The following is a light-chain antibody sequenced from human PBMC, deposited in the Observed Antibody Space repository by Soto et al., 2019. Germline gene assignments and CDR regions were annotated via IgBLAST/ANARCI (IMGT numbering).Light chain of an antibody. CDR2: RDN. Sequence: QSVLTQPPSASGTPGQTVTISGSGSSSNIGSHSVDWYQQLPGTAPKLLIYRDNQRPSGVPDRFSGSKSGTSASLAISGLRSEDEAYYYCAGWDDSLSGFAVFGGGTQLTVL. CDR1: SSNIGSHS. CDR3: AGWDDSLSGFAV. V-gene: IGLV1-47*01. J-gene: IGLJ7*01.